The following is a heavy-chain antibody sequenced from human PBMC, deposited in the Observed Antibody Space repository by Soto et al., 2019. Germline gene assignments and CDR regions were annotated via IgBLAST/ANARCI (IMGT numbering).Heavy chain of an antibody. J-gene: IGHJ4*02. D-gene: IGHD3-10*01. V-gene: IGHV4-59*01. CDR3: ARKEYYFDY. CDR2: ISHTGIT. CDR1: GGSISGYV. Sequence: SGTLSLTFTVSGGSISGYVWTWIWQPPGKGLEWIGYISHTGITNYNSSLKSRVAMSVDTSKNQFSLRVSSLTAADTAVYYCARKEYYFDYWGQGILVTVSS.